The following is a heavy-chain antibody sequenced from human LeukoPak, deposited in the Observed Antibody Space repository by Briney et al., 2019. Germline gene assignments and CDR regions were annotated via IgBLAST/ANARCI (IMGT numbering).Heavy chain of an antibody. D-gene: IGHD3-16*01. CDR2: ISCRGDST. CDR3: VKGVGTRMGAVYDC. CDR1: GFAFRIYS. V-gene: IGHV3-23*01. J-gene: IGHJ4*02. Sequence: GGSLRLSCAASGFAFRIYSMTWVRQAPARGLEWVAAISCRGDSTYYADSAEGRFTISRDNPKNTLYLQMNSMRAEDRAVCYGVKGVGTRMGAVYDCWGQGALVTVSS.